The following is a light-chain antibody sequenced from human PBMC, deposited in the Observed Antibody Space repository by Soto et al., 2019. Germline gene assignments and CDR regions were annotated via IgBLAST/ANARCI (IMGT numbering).Light chain of an antibody. V-gene: IGLV2-14*01. CDR1: SSDVGGYNY. J-gene: IGLJ3*02. CDR3: QSYDSSLSGV. Sequence: QSALTQPASVSGSPGQSITISCTGTSSDVGGYNYVSWYQQHPGKAPKLLIYGNRNRPSGVPDRFSGSKSGTSASLAITGLQAEDEADYYCQSYDSSLSGVFGGGTKLTVL. CDR2: GNR.